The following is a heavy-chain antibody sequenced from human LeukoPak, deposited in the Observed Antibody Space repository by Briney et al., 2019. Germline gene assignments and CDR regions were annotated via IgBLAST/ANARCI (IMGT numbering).Heavy chain of an antibody. V-gene: IGHV3-30*04. CDR2: ISYDGSNK. Sequence: QPGGSLRLSCAASGFTFSSYAIHWVRQAPGKGLEWVAVISYDGSNKYYADSVKGRFTISRDNSKNTLYLQLNSLRGEDTAVYYCAREKGRGVISPYYDCWGQGTLVTVSS. J-gene: IGHJ4*02. CDR1: GFTFSSYA. CDR3: AREKGRGVISPYYDC. D-gene: IGHD3-10*01.